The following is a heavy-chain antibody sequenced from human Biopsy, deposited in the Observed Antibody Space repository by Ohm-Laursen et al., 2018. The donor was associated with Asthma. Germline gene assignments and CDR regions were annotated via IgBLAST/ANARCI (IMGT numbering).Heavy chain of an antibody. J-gene: IGHJ4*02. CDR3: ASDLGGYYYDSSGYSSDY. Sequence: SLRLSCTASGFTFSSYSMNWVRQAPGKGLEWVGRTRNKANSYTTEYAASVKGRFTISRDDSKNSLYLQINSLKTEDTAVYYCASDLGGYYYDSSGYSSDYWGQGTLVTVSS. V-gene: IGHV3-72*01. D-gene: IGHD3-22*01. CDR2: TRNKANSYTT. CDR1: GFTFSSYS.